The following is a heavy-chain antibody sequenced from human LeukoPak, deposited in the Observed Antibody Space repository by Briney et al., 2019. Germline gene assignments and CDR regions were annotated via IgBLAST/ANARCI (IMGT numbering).Heavy chain of an antibody. CDR2: INPSAGGT. V-gene: IGHV1-46*01. CDR1: GYAFTTYY. J-gene: IGHJ4*02. D-gene: IGHD6-19*01. CDR3: ARDRRSSGWFLSHFDY. Sequence: ASVKVSCKASGYAFTTYYIHWVRLAPGQGLQWMGLINPSAGGTVYAQKFQGRVTMTRDTSINTVYMELSSLRSDDTAVYYCARDRRSSGWFLSHFDYWGQGALVTVSS.